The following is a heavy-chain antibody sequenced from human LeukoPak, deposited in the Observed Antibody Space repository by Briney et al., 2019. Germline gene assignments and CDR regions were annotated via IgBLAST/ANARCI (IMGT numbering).Heavy chain of an antibody. CDR2: IYPGDSDA. D-gene: IGHD5-18*01. CDR1: GYSFTSYW. CDR3: ARGGYIYGIDY. Sequence: PGESLKISCKGSGYSFTSYWIGWVRQMPGTGQEWMGIIYPGDSDARYTPSFHGQVTFSADKSTSTAYLQWSSLKASDTAMYYCARGGYIYGIDYWGQGTLVTVPS. J-gene: IGHJ4*02. V-gene: IGHV5-51*01.